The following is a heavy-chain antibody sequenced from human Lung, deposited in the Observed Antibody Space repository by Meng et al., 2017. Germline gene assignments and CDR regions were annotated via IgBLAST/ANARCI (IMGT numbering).Heavy chain of an antibody. J-gene: IGHJ4*02. CDR1: GGAFSDYY. CDR2: INHSGST. D-gene: IGHD4-11*01. Sequence: QLHQEWGGCLKHPETLFLPCGVSGGAFSDYYWSWSRQPSGKGLEWIGEINHSGSTNYNPSLESRATISVDTSQNNLSLKLSSVTAADSAVYYCARGPTTMAHDFDYWGQGTLVTVSS. V-gene: IGHV4-34*01. CDR3: ARGPTTMAHDFDY.